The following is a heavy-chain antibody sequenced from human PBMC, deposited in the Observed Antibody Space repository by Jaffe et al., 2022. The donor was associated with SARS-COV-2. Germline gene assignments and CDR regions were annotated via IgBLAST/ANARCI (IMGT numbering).Heavy chain of an antibody. J-gene: IGHJ4*02. CDR1: GFSFSGPW. D-gene: IGHD1-26*01. Sequence: EVQLVESGGGLVQPGGSLRLSCAASGFSFSGPWMSWVRQAPGKGLEWVATIMSDGSEKQYVDSVKGRFTVSRDNPKNSLYLQMNSLRAEDTAMYYCARVATTSSFDYWGQGILVTVSS. CDR2: IMSDGSEK. V-gene: IGHV3-7*03. CDR3: ARVATTSSFDY.